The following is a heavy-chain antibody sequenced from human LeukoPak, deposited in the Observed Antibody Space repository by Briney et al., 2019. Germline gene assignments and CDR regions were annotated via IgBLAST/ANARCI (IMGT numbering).Heavy chain of an antibody. D-gene: IGHD6-13*01. Sequence: GASVKVSCKASGYTFTGYYMHWVRQAPGQGLEWMGWINPNSGGTNYAQTFQGRVTMTRDTSISTAYMELSRLRSDDTAVYYCARDGAAAENWFDPWGQGTLVTVSS. CDR3: ARDGAAAENWFDP. J-gene: IGHJ5*02. CDR2: INPNSGGT. CDR1: GYTFTGYY. V-gene: IGHV1-2*02.